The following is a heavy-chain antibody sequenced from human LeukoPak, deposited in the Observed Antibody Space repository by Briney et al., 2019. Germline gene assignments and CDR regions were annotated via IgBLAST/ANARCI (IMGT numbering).Heavy chain of an antibody. J-gene: IGHJ5*02. V-gene: IGHV3-21*01. CDR1: GFSFSTYT. D-gene: IGHD3-22*01. CDR2: ITSSSSFT. Sequence: GGSLILSCAASGFSFSTYTMSWVRQAPGKGLDWVASITSSSSFTYYADSVKGRFTISRDNAKNSLYLQMNSLTLDDTAVYYCARSVGSYYGDLWGQGTLVTVSS. CDR3: ARSVGSYYGDL.